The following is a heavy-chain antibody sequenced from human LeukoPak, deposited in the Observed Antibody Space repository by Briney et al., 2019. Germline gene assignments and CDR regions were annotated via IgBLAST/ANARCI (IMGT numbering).Heavy chain of an antibody. J-gene: IGHJ4*02. Sequence: GGSLRLSCAASGFTFSSYSMNWVRQAPGKGVEWVSSISSSSSHIYYADSVKGRFTISRDNAKNSLYLQMNSLRAEDTAVYYCARDRGGWYYFDYWGQGTLVTVSS. CDR1: GFTFSSYS. V-gene: IGHV3-21*01. CDR2: ISSSSSHI. CDR3: ARDRGGWYYFDY. D-gene: IGHD2-15*01.